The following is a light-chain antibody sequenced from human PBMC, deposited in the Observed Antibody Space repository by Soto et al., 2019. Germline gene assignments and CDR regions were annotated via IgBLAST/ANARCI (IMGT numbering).Light chain of an antibody. V-gene: IGLV2-11*01. CDR3: CSYAGSSSYV. CDR2: TVT. Sequence: QSALTQPRSVSGSPGQSVTISCTGTSSDIGGYNYVSWYQQHPGKAPKLMIYTVTKRPSGVPDRFSGSKSDNTAYLTISGLQADDEAAYYCCSYAGSSSYVFGTGTKLTVL. CDR1: SSDIGGYNY. J-gene: IGLJ1*01.